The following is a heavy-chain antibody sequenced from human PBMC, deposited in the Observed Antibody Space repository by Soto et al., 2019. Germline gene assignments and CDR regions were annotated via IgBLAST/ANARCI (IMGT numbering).Heavy chain of an antibody. D-gene: IGHD6-6*01. CDR2: ISSSSSYT. J-gene: IGHJ4*02. Sequence: PWGSLRLSCAASGFTFIDYYISCIRHAPGKGLEWVSYISSSSSYTNYADSVKGRFTISRDNAKNSLYLQMNSLRAEDTAVYYCARDLRYSSSHDYWGQGTLVTVSS. V-gene: IGHV3-11*06. CDR1: GFTFIDYY. CDR3: ARDLRYSSSHDY.